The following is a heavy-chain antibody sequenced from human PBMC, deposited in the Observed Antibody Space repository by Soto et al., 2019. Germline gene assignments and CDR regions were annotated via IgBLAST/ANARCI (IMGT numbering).Heavy chain of an antibody. V-gene: IGHV1-8*02. D-gene: IGHD2-8*01. J-gene: IGHJ4*01. CDR2: MNPNSGTT. CDR3: VRYGVAADY. CDR1: GYTXTTHN. Sequence: GXSXKVSFEASGYTXTTHNINLVRQATGQGLEWMGWMNPNSGTTGYAQKFKDRITLTRETSKTTAYMELRSITSDDTAVYFCVRYGVAADYWGQGTQGTVSS.